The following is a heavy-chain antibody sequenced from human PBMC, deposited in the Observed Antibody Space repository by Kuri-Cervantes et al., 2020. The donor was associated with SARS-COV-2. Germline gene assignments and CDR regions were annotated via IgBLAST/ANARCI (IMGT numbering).Heavy chain of an antibody. D-gene: IGHD3-22*01. CDR2: IYYSGST. Sequence: SETLSLTCTVSGGSISTYYWSWIRQPPGKGLEWIGYIYYSGSTTYNPSLKSRVTISVDTSKNQFSLELDSVTAADTAVYYCARGGTYYYDRSGFDWFDPWGQGTLVTVSS. V-gene: IGHV4-59*01. CDR3: ARGGTYYYDRSGFDWFDP. CDR1: GGSISTYY. J-gene: IGHJ5*02.